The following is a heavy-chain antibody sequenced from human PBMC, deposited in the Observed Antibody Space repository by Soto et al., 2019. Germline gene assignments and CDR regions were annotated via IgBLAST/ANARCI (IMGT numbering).Heavy chain of an antibody. Sequence: EVHLVESGGGSVQPGGSLKLYCAGAGFAFSSYWIHWVRQVPGKGLVWVSRINGDGSTTSYADSVRGRFTISRDNAKDTLYLQMNSLRAEDTALYYCARVGQGRYYFDYWGQGTLVTVSS. CDR1: GFAFSSYW. J-gene: IGHJ4*02. V-gene: IGHV3-74*01. CDR2: INGDGSTT. CDR3: ARVGQGRYYFDY.